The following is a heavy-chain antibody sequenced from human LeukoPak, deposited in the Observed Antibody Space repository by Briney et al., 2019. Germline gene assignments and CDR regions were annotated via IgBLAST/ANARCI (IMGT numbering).Heavy chain of an antibody. CDR3: ARAVEDYGDYIHYYYYMDV. D-gene: IGHD4-17*01. V-gene: IGHV4-38-2*02. CDR2: IYHSGST. J-gene: IGHJ6*03. CDR1: GYSLISDYF. Sequence: SGTLSLTCTVSGYSLISDYFWGWIRQPPGKGLEWIGTIYHSGSTYYSPSLKSRVTVSVDTSKNEFSLKLSSVTAADTAVYYCARAVEDYGDYIHYYYYMDVWGKGTTVTVSS.